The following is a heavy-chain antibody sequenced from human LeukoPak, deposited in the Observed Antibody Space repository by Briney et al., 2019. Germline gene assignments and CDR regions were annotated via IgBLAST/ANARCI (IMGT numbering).Heavy chain of an antibody. CDR2: IIPIFGTA. Sequence: SVKVSCKASGDTFSSYAISWVRQTPGQGLEWMGGIIPIFGTANYAQKFQGRVTITADESTSTAYMELSSLRSEDTAVYYCARKDSGYDSYFDYWGQGTLVTVSS. V-gene: IGHV1-69*13. D-gene: IGHD5-12*01. CDR3: ARKDSGYDSYFDY. CDR1: GDTFSSYA. J-gene: IGHJ4*02.